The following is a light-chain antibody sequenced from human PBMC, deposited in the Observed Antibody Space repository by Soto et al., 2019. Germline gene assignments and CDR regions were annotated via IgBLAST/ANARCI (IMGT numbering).Light chain of an antibody. Sequence: EVVMRQSPATLSVSPGEGATLSCRASQTVRSSSLAWYQQKPGQAPRLLIFGASTRAAGFPDRFSGSGSGTDFTLTISRLEPEDFAVYYCQQYGSSPRTFGQGTKVDIK. CDR1: QTVRSSS. CDR3: QQYGSSPRT. J-gene: IGKJ1*01. CDR2: GAS. V-gene: IGKV3-20*01.